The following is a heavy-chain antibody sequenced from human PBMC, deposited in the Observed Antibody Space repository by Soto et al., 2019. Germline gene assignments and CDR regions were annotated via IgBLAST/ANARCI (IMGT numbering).Heavy chain of an antibody. V-gene: IGHV3-53*01. CDR2: IYSSSAT. Sequence: GGSLRLSCIPSGFIVSHNYMSWVRQAPGTGLEWVSVIYSSSATYYADSVKGRFTISRDDSKNTLYLQMNSLRAEDTAVYYCGRGITGTTFDYWGQGTLVTVSS. J-gene: IGHJ4*02. D-gene: IGHD1-20*01. CDR3: GRGITGTTFDY. CDR1: GFIVSHNY.